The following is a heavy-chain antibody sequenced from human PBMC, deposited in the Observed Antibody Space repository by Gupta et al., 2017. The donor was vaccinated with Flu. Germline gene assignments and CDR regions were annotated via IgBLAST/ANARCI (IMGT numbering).Heavy chain of an antibody. CDR3: ARHEGDSYGSLSKDYYYYGMDS. D-gene: IGHD5-18*01. CDR1: GGSISRRPYY. J-gene: IGHJ6*02. Sequence: LQLQESGPGLVKPSETLSLTCIISGGSISRRPYYWGWIRPPPGKGLEWIGNIYYSVSTADNPSLKSRVLISVDTAKNECSLKLRSVTAADTAIYFCARHEGDSYGSLSKDYYYYGMDSWGQGTTVTASS. V-gene: IGHV4-39*01. CDR2: IYYSVST.